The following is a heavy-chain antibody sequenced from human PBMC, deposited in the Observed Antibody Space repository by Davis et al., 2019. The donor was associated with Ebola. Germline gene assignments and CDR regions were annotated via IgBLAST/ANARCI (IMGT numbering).Heavy chain of an antibody. V-gene: IGHV3-7*03. D-gene: IGHD2-2*01. J-gene: IGHJ4*02. CDR1: GFTFSNYW. CDR2: IKEDGSEK. CDR3: ARASNYARDY. Sequence: PGGSLRLSCAASGFTFSNYWMSWVRQAPGKGLEWVANIKEDGSEKYYVDSVKGRFTISRDNAKNSLYLQMNSLRAEDTAVFYCARASNYARDYWGQGTLVTVSS.